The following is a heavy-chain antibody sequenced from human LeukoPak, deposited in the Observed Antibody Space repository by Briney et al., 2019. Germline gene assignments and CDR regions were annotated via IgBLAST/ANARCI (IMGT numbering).Heavy chain of an antibody. Sequence: VESLKISCKGSGYSFTSYWIGWVRQMPGKGLEWMGIIYPGDSDTRYSPSFQGQVTISADKSISTAYLQWSSLKASDTAMYYCARGEYYYDSSGYWQFDYWGQGTLVTVSS. V-gene: IGHV5-51*01. CDR3: ARGEYYYDSSGYWQFDY. CDR2: IYPGDSDT. J-gene: IGHJ4*02. D-gene: IGHD3-22*01. CDR1: GYSFTSYW.